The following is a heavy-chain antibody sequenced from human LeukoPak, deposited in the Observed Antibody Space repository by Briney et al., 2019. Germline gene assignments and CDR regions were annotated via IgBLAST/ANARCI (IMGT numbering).Heavy chain of an antibody. V-gene: IGHV3-30*03. CDR2: ISYDGSNK. D-gene: IGHD3-9*01. J-gene: IGHJ4*02. CDR3: ARGQYFDWLEFDY. CDR1: GFTFSSYG. Sequence: GGSLRLSCAASGFTFSSYGMHWVRQAPGKGLEWVAVISYDGSNKYYADSVKGRFTISRDNPKNTLYLQMNSLRAEDTAVYYCARGQYFDWLEFDYWGQGTLVTVSS.